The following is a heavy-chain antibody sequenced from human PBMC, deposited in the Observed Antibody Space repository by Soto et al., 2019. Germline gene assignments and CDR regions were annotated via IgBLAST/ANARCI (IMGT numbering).Heavy chain of an antibody. CDR1: GDSVSSNSAA. Sequence: SQTLSLTCAISGDSVSSNSAAWNWIRQSPSRGLEWLGRAYYRSQWYYDSAVSVRSRITVIPDTSKNQFSLQLNSVTPEDTAVYYYTKQKGYSRTHNVMDFWAQGTTVTVSS. D-gene: IGHD4-4*01. J-gene: IGHJ6*02. CDR2: AYYRSQWYY. CDR3: TKQKGYSRTHNVMDF. V-gene: IGHV6-1*01.